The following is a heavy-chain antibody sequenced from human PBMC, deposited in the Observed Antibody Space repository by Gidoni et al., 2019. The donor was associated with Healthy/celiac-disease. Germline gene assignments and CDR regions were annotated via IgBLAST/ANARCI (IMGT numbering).Heavy chain of an antibody. CDR1: GFTFSSYP. CDR3: AMTPKAYSGSYD. CDR2: ISGDGGGT. D-gene: IGHD1-26*01. J-gene: IGHJ4*02. V-gene: IGHV3-23*01. Sequence: VHLLESGGGLVQPGGSLRLSCAASGFTFSSYPMSWIRQAPGKGLEWVSVISGDGGGTYYADSVKGRFTISRDNSKNTLYLQMNSLRAEDTAVYYCAMTPKAYSGSYDWGQGTLVAVSS.